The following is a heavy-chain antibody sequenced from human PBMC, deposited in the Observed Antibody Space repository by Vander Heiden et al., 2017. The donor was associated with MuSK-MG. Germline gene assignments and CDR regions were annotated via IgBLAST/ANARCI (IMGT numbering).Heavy chain of an antibody. D-gene: IGHD6-13*01. J-gene: IGHJ3*02. CDR3: ARPLNPYSNRDDAFDI. Sequence: EVQLVQSGAEVKEPGESLKISCKGSGYSFTTYCIGWVRQMPGKGLEWMGIIYPGDSDTRYSPSFQGQVTISADKSITTAYLQWSSMKASDTAIYYCARPLNPYSNRDDAFDIWGQGTVVTVSS. CDR2: IYPGDSDT. CDR1: GYSFTTYC. V-gene: IGHV5-51*01.